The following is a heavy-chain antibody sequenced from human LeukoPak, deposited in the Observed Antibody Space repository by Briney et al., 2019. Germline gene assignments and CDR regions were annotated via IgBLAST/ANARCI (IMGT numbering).Heavy chain of an antibody. CDR2: VYHTGST. D-gene: IGHD4-17*01. J-gene: IGHJ2*01. CDR3: AATVTTRWYFDL. Sequence: SETLSLTCNVSGDSISSHYWSWIRQPPGKGLEGIGFVYHTGSTNYNPSLKSRVTISVDTSKNQFSLKMRSVTAADTAVYYCAATVTTRWYFDLWGRGTLVTVSS. CDR1: GDSISSHY. V-gene: IGHV4-59*11.